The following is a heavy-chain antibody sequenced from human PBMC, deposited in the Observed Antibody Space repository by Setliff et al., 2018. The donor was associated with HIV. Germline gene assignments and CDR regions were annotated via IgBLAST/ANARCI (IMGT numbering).Heavy chain of an antibody. Sequence: SETLSLTCAVYGGSFSDYYWSWIRQPPGKGLEWIGEVNHSGTTYYNPSLKSRVTISVDMSNNQFSLKVTSVTAADTAVYYCMRGRSITIFGVAYFDFWGQGTQVTVSS. J-gene: IGHJ4*02. CDR3: MRGRSITIFGVAYFDF. V-gene: IGHV4-34*01. CDR2: VNHSGTT. CDR1: GGSFSDYY. D-gene: IGHD3-3*01.